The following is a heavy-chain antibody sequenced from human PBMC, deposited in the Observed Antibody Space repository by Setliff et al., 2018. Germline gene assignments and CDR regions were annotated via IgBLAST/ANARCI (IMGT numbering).Heavy chain of an antibody. Sequence: VKVSCKASGGTFSSYAISWVRQAPGQGLEWMGGIIPIFGTANYAQKFQGRVTITTDESTSTAYMELSSLRSEDTAVYYCARPMYDILTGPPYGMDVWGQGTTVTVSS. V-gene: IGHV1-69*05. CDR3: ARPMYDILTGPPYGMDV. CDR2: IIPIFGTA. D-gene: IGHD3-9*01. J-gene: IGHJ6*02. CDR1: GGTFSSYA.